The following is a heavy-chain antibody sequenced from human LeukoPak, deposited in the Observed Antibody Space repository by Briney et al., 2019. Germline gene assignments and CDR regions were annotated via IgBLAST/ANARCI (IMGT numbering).Heavy chain of an antibody. CDR1: GFTFSSYA. D-gene: IGHD5-12*01. J-gene: IGHJ4*02. V-gene: IGHV3-30-3*01. CDR3: AKGSKWQAQDDY. CDR2: ISYDGSNK. Sequence: GGSLRLSCAASGFTFSSYAMHWVRQAPGKGLEWVAVISYDGSNKYYADSVKGRFTISRDNSKNTLYLQMNSLRAEDTAVYYCAKGSKWQAQDDYWGQGTLVTVSS.